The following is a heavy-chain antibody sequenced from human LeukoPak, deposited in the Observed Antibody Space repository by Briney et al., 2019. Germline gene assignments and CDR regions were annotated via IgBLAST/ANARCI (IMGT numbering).Heavy chain of an antibody. Sequence: SETLSLTCAVYGGSFSGYYWSWIRQPPGKGLEWIGEINHSGSTNYNPSLKSRVTISVDTSKNQSSLKLSSVTAADTAVHYCAREVKGKAVAGYYFDYWGQGTLVTVSS. CDR3: AREVKGKAVAGYYFDY. J-gene: IGHJ4*02. D-gene: IGHD6-19*01. CDR1: GGSFSGYY. CDR2: INHSGST. V-gene: IGHV4-34*01.